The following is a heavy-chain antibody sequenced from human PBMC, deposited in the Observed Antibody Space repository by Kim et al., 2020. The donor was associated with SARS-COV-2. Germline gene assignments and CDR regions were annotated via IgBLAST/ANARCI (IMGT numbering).Heavy chain of an antibody. J-gene: IGHJ5*02. CDR3: AKRPLSIAAAGTRPNWFDP. Sequence: GGSPRLSCAASGFTFSSYAMSWVRQAPGKGLEWVSAISGSGGSTSYADSVKGRFTISRDNSKNTLYLQMNSLRAEDTAVYYCAKRPLSIAAAGTRPNWFDPSGARTLVSVSS. CDR1: GFTFSSYA. V-gene: IGHV3-23*01. CDR2: ISGSGGST. D-gene: IGHD6-13*01.